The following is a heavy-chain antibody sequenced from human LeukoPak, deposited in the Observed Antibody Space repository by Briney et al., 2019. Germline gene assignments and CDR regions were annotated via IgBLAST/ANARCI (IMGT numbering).Heavy chain of an antibody. CDR2: IYYSGST. CDR1: GGSISSYY. Sequence: SETLSLTCTVSGGSISSYYWSWIRQPPGKGLEWIGYIYYSGSTNYNPSLKSRVTISVDVSKNQFSLRLSSVTAADTAVYYCARDKGSHFDYWGQGTLVTVSS. V-gene: IGHV4-59*12. CDR3: ARDKGSHFDY. J-gene: IGHJ4*02.